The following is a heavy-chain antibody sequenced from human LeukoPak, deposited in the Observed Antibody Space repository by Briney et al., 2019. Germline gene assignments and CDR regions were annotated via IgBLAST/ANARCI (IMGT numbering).Heavy chain of an antibody. V-gene: IGHV3-49*04. D-gene: IGHD3-10*01. Sequence: GGSLRLSCTASGFTFGDYAMSWVRQAPGKGLEWVGFIRSKAYGGTTEYAASVKGRFTISRDDSKSIAYLQMNSLKTEDTAVYFCTGSFGELSFFDYWGQGTLVTVSS. J-gene: IGHJ4*02. CDR2: IRSKAYGGTT. CDR3: TGSFGELSFFDY. CDR1: GFTFGDYA.